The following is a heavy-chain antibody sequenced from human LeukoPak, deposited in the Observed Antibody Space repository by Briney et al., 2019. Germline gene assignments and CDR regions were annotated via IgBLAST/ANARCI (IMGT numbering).Heavy chain of an antibody. D-gene: IGHD6-6*01. Sequence: PGRSLRLSCAASGFSFSSYAMHWVRQAPGKGLEWVTTISYDGSIKYYADSVKGRFTISRDSSRNTLSLQMDSLRADDTAVYYCVSDGSSSSAYLPYWGQGSLVIVSS. CDR3: VSDGSSSSAYLPY. V-gene: IGHV3-30*04. CDR1: GFSFSSYA. CDR2: ISYDGSIK. J-gene: IGHJ4*02.